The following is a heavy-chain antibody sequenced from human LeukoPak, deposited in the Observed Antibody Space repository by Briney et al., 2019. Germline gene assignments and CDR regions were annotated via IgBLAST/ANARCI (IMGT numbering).Heavy chain of an antibody. V-gene: IGHV3-30*18. CDR2: ISYDGSNK. Sequence: GGSLRLSCAASGFTFSSYGMHWVRQAPGKGLEWVAVISYDGSNKYYADSVKGRFTISRDNSKNTLYLQMNSLRAEDTAVYYCAKGEMVLVGAELGDIWGQGTMVTVSS. CDR1: GFTFSSYG. D-gene: IGHD1-26*01. CDR3: AKGEMVLVGAELGDI. J-gene: IGHJ3*02.